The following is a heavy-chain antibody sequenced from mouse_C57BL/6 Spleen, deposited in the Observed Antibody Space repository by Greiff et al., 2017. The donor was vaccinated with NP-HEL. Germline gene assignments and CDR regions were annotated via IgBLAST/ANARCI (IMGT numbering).Heavy chain of an antibody. J-gene: IGHJ3*01. V-gene: IGHV1-61*01. CDR3: RRSGAGDFAY. D-gene: IGHD3-1*01. Sequence: VQMQQPGAELVRPGSSVKLSCKASGYTFTSYWMDWVKQRPGQGLEWIGNIYPSDSDTHYNQKFKDKATLTVDKSSSTAYMQLSSLTSEDSAVYCCRRSGAGDFAYWGQGTLVTVSA. CDR1: GYTFTSYW. CDR2: IYPSDSDT.